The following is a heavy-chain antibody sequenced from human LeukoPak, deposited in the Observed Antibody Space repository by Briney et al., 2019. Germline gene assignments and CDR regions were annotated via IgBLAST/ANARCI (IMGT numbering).Heavy chain of an antibody. CDR1: GFPFSSFS. J-gene: IGHJ4*02. CDR3: ARAPGGYNYADY. Sequence: GGSLRLSCAGSGFTSGFPFSSFSMHWVRQAPGKGLEWVSVISYDGSNKYYADSVKGRFTISRDNSKNTLYLQMNSLRDEDTAVYYCARAPGGYNYADYWGQGTLVTVSS. CDR2: ISYDGSNK. D-gene: IGHD5-24*01. V-gene: IGHV3-30*04.